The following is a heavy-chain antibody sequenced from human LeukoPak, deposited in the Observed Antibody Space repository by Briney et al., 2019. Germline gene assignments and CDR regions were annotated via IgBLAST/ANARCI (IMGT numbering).Heavy chain of an antibody. CDR1: GPSISDYY. J-gene: IGHJ4*02. Sequence: SETLSLTCTVSGPSISDYYWGWIRQPPGKGLEWIGSVYYTGNTNYDPSLKSRVTISVDTSKNQFSPKLASVTAADTAIYYCARHKSGSYYSFDYWGQGTLVTVSS. CDR3: ARHKSGSYYSFDY. CDR2: VYYTGNT. D-gene: IGHD1-26*01. V-gene: IGHV4-59*08.